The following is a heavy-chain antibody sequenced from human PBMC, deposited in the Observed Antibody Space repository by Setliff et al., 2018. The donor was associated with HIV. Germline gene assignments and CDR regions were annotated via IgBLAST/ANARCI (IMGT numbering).Heavy chain of an antibody. Sequence: SVKVSCKTSGGIISWVRQAPGQGLEWMGRIIPVGGTTNYAQKFQGRVTITADKSTSTVYMELSSLRSEDTAVYYCARVEYYYDSSGYYYDYWGQGTLVTVLL. CDR1: GGI. V-gene: IGHV1-69*08. CDR2: IIPVGGTT. CDR3: ARVEYYYDSSGYYYDY. J-gene: IGHJ4*02. D-gene: IGHD3-22*01.